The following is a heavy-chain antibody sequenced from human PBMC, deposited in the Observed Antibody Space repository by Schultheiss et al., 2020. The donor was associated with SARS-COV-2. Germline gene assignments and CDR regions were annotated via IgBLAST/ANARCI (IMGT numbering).Heavy chain of an antibody. J-gene: IGHJ4*02. CDR3: AKSIGSGYYNY. CDR1: GYSFTSYW. D-gene: IGHD3-22*01. CDR2: IYPGDSDT. Sequence: GGSLRLSCKGSGYSFTSYWIGWVRQMPGKGLEWMGIIYPGDSDTRYSPSFQGQVTISADKSFSTAYLQCSSLKASDNAMYYCAKSIGSGYYNYWGQGTLVTVAS. V-gene: IGHV5-51*01.